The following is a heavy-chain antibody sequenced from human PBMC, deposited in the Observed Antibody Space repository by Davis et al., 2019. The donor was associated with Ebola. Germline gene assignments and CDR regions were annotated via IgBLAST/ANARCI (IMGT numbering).Heavy chain of an antibody. CDR1: GFTFSSYS. CDR3: ARDRYSSGWRYYFDY. J-gene: IGHJ4*02. Sequence: GESLKISCAASGFTFSSYSMNWVRQAPGKGLEWVSSISRSSSYIYYADSVKGRFTISRDNAKNSLYLQMNSLRAEDTAVYYCARDRYSSGWRYYFDYWGQGTLVTVSS. CDR2: ISRSSSYI. V-gene: IGHV3-21*01. D-gene: IGHD6-19*01.